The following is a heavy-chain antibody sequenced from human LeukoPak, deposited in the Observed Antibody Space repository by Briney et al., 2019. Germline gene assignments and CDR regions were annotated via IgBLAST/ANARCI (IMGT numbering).Heavy chain of an antibody. CDR1: GFTVSSNY. Sequence: GGSLRLSCAASGFTVSSNYMCWVRQAPGKGLEWVSVIYSGGSTYYADSVKGRFTISRDNSKNTLYLQMNSLRAEDTAVYYCARLDDSSGYYYDYWGQGTLVTVSS. CDR3: ARLDDSSGYYYDY. D-gene: IGHD3-22*01. V-gene: IGHV3-66*01. J-gene: IGHJ4*02. CDR2: IYSGGST.